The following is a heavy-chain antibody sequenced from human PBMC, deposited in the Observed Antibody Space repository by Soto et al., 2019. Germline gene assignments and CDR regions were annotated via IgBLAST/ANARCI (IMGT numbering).Heavy chain of an antibody. V-gene: IGHV2-5*02. CDR1: GFSLSSSGVG. Sequence: QITLKESGPTLVKPTPTLKLTCTFSGFSLSSSGVGVGWIRQPPVKALEWLALIYWADDKRYSPSLKGSLTITTVTSNTQNVLTLTDRDPVDTATYYCAHLIGGCSRSGCSALRFDYWGQGTLVTVAS. CDR2: IYWADDK. D-gene: IGHD2-2*01. J-gene: IGHJ4*02. CDR3: AHLIGGCSRSGCSALRFDY.